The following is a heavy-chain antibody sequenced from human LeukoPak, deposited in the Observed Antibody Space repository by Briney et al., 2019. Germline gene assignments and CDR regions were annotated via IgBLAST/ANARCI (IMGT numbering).Heavy chain of an antibody. D-gene: IGHD3-10*01. CDR3: ASGLLITMVRGVLTTRDY. CDR2: ISYDGSNK. Sequence: GGSLRLSCAASGFTFSSYAMHWVRQAPGKGLEWVAVISYDGSNKYYADSVKGRFTISRDNSKNTLYLQMNSLRAEDTAVYYCASGLLITMVRGVLTTRDYWGQGTLVTVSS. V-gene: IGHV3-30-3*01. J-gene: IGHJ4*02. CDR1: GFTFSSYA.